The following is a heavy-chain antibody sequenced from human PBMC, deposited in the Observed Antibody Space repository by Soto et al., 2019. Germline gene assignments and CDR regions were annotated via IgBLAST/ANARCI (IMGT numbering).Heavy chain of an antibody. V-gene: IGHV3-30-3*01. CDR2: ISYDGSNK. J-gene: IGHJ4*02. Sequence: PGGSLRLSCAASGFTFSSYAMHWVRQAPGKGLEWVAVISYDGSNKYYADSVKGRFTISRDNSKNTLYLQMNSLRAEDTAVYYCARDSDFDYGDYLFDYWGQGTLVTVSS. D-gene: IGHD4-17*01. CDR1: GFTFSSYA. CDR3: ARDSDFDYGDYLFDY.